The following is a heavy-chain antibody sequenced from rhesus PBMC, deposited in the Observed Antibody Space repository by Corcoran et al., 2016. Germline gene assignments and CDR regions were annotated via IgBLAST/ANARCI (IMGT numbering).Heavy chain of an antibody. Sequence: QVQLQESGPGLVKPSETLSLTCAVSGASIRSYWWNWIRQPPGKGLERIGEIHGKSGRTNSTPSLQIRVPISKDASKNQFSLKLSSVTAADPAVYYYAREGRSATVIGWGQGVLVTVSS. J-gene: IGHJ4*01. CDR3: AREGRSATVIG. D-gene: IGHD5-36*01. V-gene: IGHV4-80*01. CDR1: GASIRSYW. CDR2: IHGKSGRT.